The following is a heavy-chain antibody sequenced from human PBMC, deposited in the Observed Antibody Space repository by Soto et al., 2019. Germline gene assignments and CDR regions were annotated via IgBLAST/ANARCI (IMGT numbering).Heavy chain of an antibody. D-gene: IGHD3-22*01. J-gene: IGHJ3*02. CDR2: IYPGDSDT. CDR3: ASPADYYDSSGQDAFDI. CDR1: GYSFTSYW. Sequence: GESLKISCKGSGYSFTSYWIGWVRQMPGKGPEWMGIIYPGDSDTRYSPSFQGQVTISADKSISTAYLQWSSLKASDTAMYYCASPADYYDSSGQDAFDIWGQGTMVTVSS. V-gene: IGHV5-51*01.